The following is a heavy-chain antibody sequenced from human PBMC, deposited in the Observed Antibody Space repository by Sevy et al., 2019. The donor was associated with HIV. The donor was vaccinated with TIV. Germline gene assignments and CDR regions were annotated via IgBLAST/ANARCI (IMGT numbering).Heavy chain of an antibody. CDR1: GFTFSSCW. D-gene: IGHD1-26*01. J-gene: IGHJ5*02. V-gene: IGHV3-7*01. Sequence: GGSLRLSCAASGFTFSSCWMNWIRQAQGKGMEWVANIKQDGSEKYYVDSVKGRFTISRDNAKNALYLEMNTLRAADTVGYYCARSGEKTWGQGTLVTVSS. CDR2: IKQDGSEK. CDR3: ARSGEKT.